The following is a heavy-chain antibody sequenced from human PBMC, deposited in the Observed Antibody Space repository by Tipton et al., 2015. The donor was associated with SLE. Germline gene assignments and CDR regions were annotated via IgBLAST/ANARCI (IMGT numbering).Heavy chain of an antibody. V-gene: IGHV4-38-2*01. CDR1: GYSISSGLY. D-gene: IGHD6-19*01. Sequence: TLSLTCAVSGYSISSGLYWGWIRQPPGKGLEWIGSIYHTGITYYNPSLKSRVTISLDTSKNQFSLNLRSVTAADTALYYCARGQDLIEVAEGGAFDIWGQGTMVSASS. CDR2: IYHTGIT. CDR3: ARGQDLIEVAEGGAFDI. J-gene: IGHJ3*02.